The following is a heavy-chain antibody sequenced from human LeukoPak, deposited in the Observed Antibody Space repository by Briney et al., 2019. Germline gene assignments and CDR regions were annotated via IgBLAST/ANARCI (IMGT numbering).Heavy chain of an antibody. CDR2: INHSGST. D-gene: IGHD3-22*01. Sequence: PSETLSLTCAVYGGSFSGYYWSWIRQPPGKGLEWIGEINHSGSTNYNPSLKSRVTMSVDTSKHQFSLKLSSVTAADTAVYYCAVGGGYYYWGQGTLVTVSS. V-gene: IGHV4-34*01. CDR3: AVGGGYYY. J-gene: IGHJ4*02. CDR1: GGSFSGYY.